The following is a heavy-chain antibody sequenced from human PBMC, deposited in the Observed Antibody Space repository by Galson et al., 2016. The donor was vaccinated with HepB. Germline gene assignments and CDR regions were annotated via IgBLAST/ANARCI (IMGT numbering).Heavy chain of an antibody. CDR2: IGSSTI. Sequence: SLRLSCAGSGFNFSSHSMTWVRPAPGKGLEWVSYIGSSTIYYRDSVKGRFTISRDNAKNSVSLQMKSLRAEDTAVYYCASASSVYGYDDGMDVWGPGTTVTVSS. CDR1: GFNFSSHS. J-gene: IGHJ6*02. CDR3: ASASSVYGYDDGMDV. V-gene: IGHV3-48*04. D-gene: IGHD3-10*01.